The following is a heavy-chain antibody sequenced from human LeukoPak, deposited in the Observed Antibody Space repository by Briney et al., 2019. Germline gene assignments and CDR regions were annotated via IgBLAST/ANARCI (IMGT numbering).Heavy chain of an antibody. CDR3: ARVYYYYDSSGILTLYFDY. CDR2: VNPTSGGT. Sequence: ASVKVSCKTSGYTFTSYYMHWVRQAPGQGLEWMGWVNPTSGGTNYAQKFQGRVTMTRDTSISTAYMELSRLRSDNTAVYYCARVYYYYDSSGILTLYFDYWGQGTLVTVSS. J-gene: IGHJ4*02. D-gene: IGHD3-22*01. V-gene: IGHV1-2*02. CDR1: GYTFTSYY.